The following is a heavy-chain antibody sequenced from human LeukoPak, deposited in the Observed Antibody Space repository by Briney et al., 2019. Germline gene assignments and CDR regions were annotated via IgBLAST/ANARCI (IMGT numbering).Heavy chain of an antibody. Sequence: SETLSLTCTVSGGSISSYYWSWIRQPPGKGLEWIGYIYYSGSTNYNPSLKSRVTISVDTSKNQFSLKLSSVTAADTAVYYCARDGGYGDYSLGGGFDYWGQGTLVTVSS. CDR3: ARDGGYGDYSLGGGFDY. V-gene: IGHV4-59*01. D-gene: IGHD4-17*01. CDR1: GGSISSYY. J-gene: IGHJ4*02. CDR2: IYYSGST.